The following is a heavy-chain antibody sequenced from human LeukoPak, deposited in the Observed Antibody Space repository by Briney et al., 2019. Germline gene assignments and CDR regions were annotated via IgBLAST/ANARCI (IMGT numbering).Heavy chain of an antibody. CDR3: ARYNYYDSSGYYVDY. Sequence: GGSLRLSCAASGFTFSDYYMSWIRQAPGKGLEWVSYISSSGSTIYYADSVKGRFTISRDNAKNSLYLQMNSLRAEDTAVYYCARYNYYDSSGYYVDYWGQGTLVTVSS. CDR2: ISSSGSTI. J-gene: IGHJ4*02. D-gene: IGHD3-22*01. CDR1: GFTFSDYY. V-gene: IGHV3-11*01.